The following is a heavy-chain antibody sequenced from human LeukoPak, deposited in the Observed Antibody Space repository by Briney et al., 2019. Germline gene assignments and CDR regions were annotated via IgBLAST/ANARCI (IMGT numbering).Heavy chain of an antibody. J-gene: IGHJ6*02. V-gene: IGHV1-24*01. Sequence: ASVKVSCKVSGYTLTELSMHWVRQAPGKGLEWMGGFDPEDGETIYAQKFQGRVTMTEDTSTDIAYMELSSLRSEDTAVYYCAPDKRIAVAGTNYYYGMDVWGQGATVTVSS. D-gene: IGHD6-19*01. CDR2: FDPEDGET. CDR1: GYTLTELS. CDR3: APDKRIAVAGTNYYYGMDV.